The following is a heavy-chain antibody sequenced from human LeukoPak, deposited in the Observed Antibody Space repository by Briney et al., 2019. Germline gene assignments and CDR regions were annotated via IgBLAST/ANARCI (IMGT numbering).Heavy chain of an antibody. CDR2: INTDGSGT. Sequence: GGSLRLSCAASGFTFTNFWMNWVRHAPGKGLVWVSRINTDGSGTYYADSVKGRFTISRDNAKNTLYLQMDRLRGEDTAVYYCARDFSASGDYWGQGALVTVSS. CDR3: ARDFSASGDY. CDR1: GFTFTNFW. J-gene: IGHJ4*02. V-gene: IGHV3-74*01. D-gene: IGHD6-19*01.